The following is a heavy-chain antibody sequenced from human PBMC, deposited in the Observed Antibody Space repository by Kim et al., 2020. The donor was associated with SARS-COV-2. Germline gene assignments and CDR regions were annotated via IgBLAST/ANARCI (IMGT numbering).Heavy chain of an antibody. Sequence: SETLSLTCTVSGGSFRNYCLSWIRQPPGKGLEWIGCVNYSGNTNHNPSLKSRVSISLDTSQNQFSLKLSSVTAADTAVYYCARGGKLPDYWGQGTLVTVSS. J-gene: IGHJ4*02. CDR1: GGSFRNYC. CDR2: VNYSGNT. D-gene: IGHD6-6*01. V-gene: IGHV4-59*13. CDR3: ARGGKLPDY.